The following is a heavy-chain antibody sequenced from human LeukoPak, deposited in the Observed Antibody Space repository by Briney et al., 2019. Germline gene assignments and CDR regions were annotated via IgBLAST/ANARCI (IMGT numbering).Heavy chain of an antibody. J-gene: IGHJ3*02. D-gene: IGHD2/OR15-2a*01. V-gene: IGHV3-23*01. CDR2: ISAGGDGT. Sequence: GGSLRLSCAASGFTFSSYAMICLRQAPGKALEGVSLISAGGDGTYCADSVKGRFTVSRDNSRNTLYLQMNSLRTEDTAVYYCAKDRTATAFYVFDIWGRGTMVTVSS. CDR3: AKDRTATAFYVFDI. CDR1: GFTFSSYA.